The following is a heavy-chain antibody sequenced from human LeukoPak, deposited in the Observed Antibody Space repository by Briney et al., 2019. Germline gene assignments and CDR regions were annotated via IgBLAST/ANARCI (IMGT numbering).Heavy chain of an antibody. V-gene: IGHV3-9*01. CDR1: GFTFDDYA. J-gene: IGHJ3*02. CDR2: ISWNSGSI. Sequence: GGSLRLSCAASGFTFDDYAMHWVRQALGKGLEWVSGISWNSGSIGYADSVKGRFTISRDNAKNSLYLQMNSLRAEDTALYYCAKDLRYFDWLESGDAFDIWGQGTMVTVSS. D-gene: IGHD3-9*01. CDR3: AKDLRYFDWLESGDAFDI.